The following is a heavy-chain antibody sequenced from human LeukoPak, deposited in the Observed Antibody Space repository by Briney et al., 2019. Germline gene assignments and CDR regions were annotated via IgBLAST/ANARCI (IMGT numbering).Heavy chain of an antibody. CDR3: ARVGYSSGWYFDY. CDR2: ISSTSSYI. J-gene: IGHJ4*02. V-gene: IGHV3-21*01. D-gene: IGHD6-19*01. Sequence: PGRSLRLSCAASGFTFSKFGMHWVRQAPGKGLEWVSSISSTSSYIYYADSVKGRFTISRDNAQKSLYLQMNSLRAEDTAVYYCARVGYSSGWYFDYWGQGTLVTVSS. CDR1: GFTFSKFG.